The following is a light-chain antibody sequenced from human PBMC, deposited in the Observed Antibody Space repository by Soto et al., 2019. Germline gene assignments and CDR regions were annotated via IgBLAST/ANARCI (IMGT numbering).Light chain of an antibody. CDR3: QQSFIAPWT. V-gene: IGKV1-39*01. CDR2: AAS. Sequence: DIQMTQSPSSLSASVGDRVTITCRASQSITGYLNWYQQKPGKVPKLLIYAASTLQSGVPSRFSGSGSGTDFTLTLSSRQAEDAAIYYCQQSFIAPWTFGQGTNVEIK. CDR1: QSITGY. J-gene: IGKJ1*01.